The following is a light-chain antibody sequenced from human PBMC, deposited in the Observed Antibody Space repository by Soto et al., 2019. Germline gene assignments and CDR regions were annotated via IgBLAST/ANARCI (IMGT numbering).Light chain of an antibody. J-gene: IGKJ2*01. CDR1: QNIIKY. CDR3: QQTYTTPYT. CDR2: GAS. Sequence: DLQMTQSPSSLSASVGDRVTITCRTSQNIIKYLNWYQQKPGKAPKFLIYGASTLQTGVPSRFSGGGSGTDFTLTISSLQPEDFATYYCQQTYTTPYTFGQGTELDIK. V-gene: IGKV1-39*01.